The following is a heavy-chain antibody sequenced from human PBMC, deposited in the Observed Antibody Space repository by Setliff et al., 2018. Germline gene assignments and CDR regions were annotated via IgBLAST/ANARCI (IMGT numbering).Heavy chain of an antibody. CDR3: ARTGTYRYFDY. CDR2: IYYSGSTS. J-gene: IGHJ4*02. D-gene: IGHD1-1*01. Sequence: PSETLSLTCTVSGGSISSGGYYWSWIRQHPGKGLEWIGYIYYSGSTSYYNASLKGRLTISVDTAQNQFSLRLTSVTAADTAVYYCARTGTYRYFDYWGQGALVTVSS. V-gene: IGHV4-31*03. CDR1: GGSISSGGYY.